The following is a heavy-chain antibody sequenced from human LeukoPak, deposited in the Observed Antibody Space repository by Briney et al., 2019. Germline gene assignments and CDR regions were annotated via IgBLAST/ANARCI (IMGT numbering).Heavy chain of an antibody. CDR3: ARDSPRGAFDI. Sequence: GGSLRLSCAASGFTVSSNYMSWVRQAPGKGLEWVSVIYSGGSTYYADSVKGRFTISRDNSKNTLYLQVNSLRAEDTAVYYCARDSPRGAFDIWGQGTMVTVSS. V-gene: IGHV3-53*01. CDR1: GFTVSSNY. J-gene: IGHJ3*02. CDR2: IYSGGST.